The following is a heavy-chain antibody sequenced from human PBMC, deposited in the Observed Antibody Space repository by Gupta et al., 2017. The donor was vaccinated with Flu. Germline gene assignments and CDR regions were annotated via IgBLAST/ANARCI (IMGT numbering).Heavy chain of an antibody. CDR3: ARAAVGVVVPLNWFDP. Sequence: WMSWVRQAPGKGLEWVANIKQDGSEKYYVDSVKGRFTISRDNAKNSLYLQMNSLRAEETAVYYCARAAVGVVVPLNWFDPWGQGTLVTVSS. D-gene: IGHD2-2*01. V-gene: IGHV3-7*01. CDR2: IKQDGSEK. CDR1: W. J-gene: IGHJ5*02.